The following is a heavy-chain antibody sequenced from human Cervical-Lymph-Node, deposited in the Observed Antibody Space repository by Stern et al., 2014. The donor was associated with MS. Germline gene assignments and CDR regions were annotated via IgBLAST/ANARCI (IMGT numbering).Heavy chain of an antibody. V-gene: IGHV1-18*01. CDR1: GYIFISHG. CDR3: ARDWSVSMGAPLRY. Sequence: QVQLMQSGPEVKKPGASVKVSCKASGYIFISHGINWVRQAPGQGIEWMGWISPYNGDTNYAKKFQGRVIMTTDTSTRMAYMELRSLRSDDTAVYYCARDWSVSMGAPLRYWGQGTLVTVSS. J-gene: IGHJ4*02. CDR2: ISPYNGDT. D-gene: IGHD1-26*01.